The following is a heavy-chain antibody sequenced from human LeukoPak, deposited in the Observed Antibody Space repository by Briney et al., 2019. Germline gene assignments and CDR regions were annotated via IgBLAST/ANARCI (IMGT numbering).Heavy chain of an antibody. CDR3: ARHVGPYYYYAMDV. J-gene: IGHJ6*02. Sequence: PGGSLRLSCVASGFTFSGSVIHWVRQTSGKGLEWVARIRSKDNKGATTYATSVKGRFTISRDDSKNTAYLQLNSLKAENTAMYCCARHVGPYYYYAMDVWGQGTTVTVS. CDR2: IRSKDNKGAT. V-gene: IGHV3-73*01. CDR1: GFTFSGSV. D-gene: IGHD3-16*01.